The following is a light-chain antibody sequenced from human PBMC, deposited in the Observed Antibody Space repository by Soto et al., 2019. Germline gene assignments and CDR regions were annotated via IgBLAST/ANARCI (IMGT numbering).Light chain of an antibody. CDR3: CSYAGTYTPNWV. V-gene: IGLV2-11*01. CDR1: TNDVGGYNY. J-gene: IGLJ3*02. CDR2: DVN. Sequence: QSALTQPRSVSGSPGQSVTIFCTGTTNDVGGYNYVSWYQQHPVKAPKLMIFDVNKRPSGVPDRFSGSKSGNTASLTISGLQAEDEGDYYCCSYAGTYTPNWVFGGGTKLTVL.